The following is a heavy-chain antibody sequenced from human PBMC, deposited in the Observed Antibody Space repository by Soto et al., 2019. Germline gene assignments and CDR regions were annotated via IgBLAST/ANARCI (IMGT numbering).Heavy chain of an antibody. D-gene: IGHD6-19*01. J-gene: IGHJ4*02. CDR3: AKLGIAVAGIMDC. Sequence: EVQLLESGGGLVQPGGSLRLSCAASGFTFSSYAMTWVRQAPGKGLEWVSAISGSGGSTYYADSVKGRFTISRDNXKSTLYLQMNSLRAEDTAVYYCAKLGIAVAGIMDCWGQGTLVTVSS. CDR2: ISGSGGST. CDR1: GFTFSSYA. V-gene: IGHV3-23*01.